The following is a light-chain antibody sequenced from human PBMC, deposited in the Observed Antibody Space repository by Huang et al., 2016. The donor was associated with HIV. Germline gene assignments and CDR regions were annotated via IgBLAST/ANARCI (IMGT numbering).Light chain of an antibody. V-gene: IGKV4-1*01. CDR1: QTVLYSSNNKNY. J-gene: IGKJ4*01. CDR3: QQYYSPPLT. CDR2: CAS. Sequence: DIVMTQSPDSLAVSLGERATINCKSSQTVLYSSNNKNYLTWYQQKPGQPPKLLIYCASTRKSGVPDRFSGGGSGKDFTLTISSLQDEDVAVYYCQQYYSPPLTFGGGTKVEIK.